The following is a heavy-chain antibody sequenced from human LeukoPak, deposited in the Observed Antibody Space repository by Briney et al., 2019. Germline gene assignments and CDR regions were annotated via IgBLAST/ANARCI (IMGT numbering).Heavy chain of an antibody. CDR3: ARGPSITMVRGGQWYYYMDV. Sequence: ASVKVSCKASGYTFSGNFMHWERQAPGQGLEWMGWINPNNGDTNYAQKFQGRVTMTRDTSTNTVYMELSSLRSEDTAVYYCARGPSITMVRGGQWYYYMDVWGKGTTVTISS. CDR2: INPNNGDT. V-gene: IGHV1-2*02. D-gene: IGHD3-10*01. J-gene: IGHJ6*03. CDR1: GYTFSGNF.